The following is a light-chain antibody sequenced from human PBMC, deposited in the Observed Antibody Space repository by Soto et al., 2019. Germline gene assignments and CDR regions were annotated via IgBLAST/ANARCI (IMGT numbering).Light chain of an antibody. CDR3: QQRSNWPGT. Sequence: EIVLTQSPAPPSLSPGERAILSCRASQSVGTYLAWYQQKPGQAPRLLIYDASNRATGIPARFGGSGSGTDFTLTINSLEPEDFAVYYCQQRSNWPGTFGPGTKVDIK. CDR1: QSVGTY. CDR2: DAS. J-gene: IGKJ3*01. V-gene: IGKV3-11*01.